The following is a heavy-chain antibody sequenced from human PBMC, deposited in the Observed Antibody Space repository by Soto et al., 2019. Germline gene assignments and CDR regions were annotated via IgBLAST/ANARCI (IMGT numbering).Heavy chain of an antibody. CDR3: AKGSSGSRPYYFDY. Sequence: GGSLRLSCAASGFTFRSYAMSWVRQAPGKGLEWVSAISGDDSSTYYADSVKGRFTISRDNYKNTLCLQMDSLRAEDTAIFYCAKGSSGSRPYYFDYWGQGALVTVSS. V-gene: IGHV3-23*01. D-gene: IGHD3-22*01. CDR2: ISGDDSST. J-gene: IGHJ4*02. CDR1: GFTFRSYA.